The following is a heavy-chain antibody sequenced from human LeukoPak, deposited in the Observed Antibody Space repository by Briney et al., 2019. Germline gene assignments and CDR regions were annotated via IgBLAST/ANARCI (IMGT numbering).Heavy chain of an antibody. CDR2: ISSSSSTV. J-gene: IGHJ4*02. Sequence: GGSLRLSCAASGYILSSYSMNWVRQAPGKGLEGVSYISSSSSTVYYADSVKGRFTISRDNAKNSLYLQMNSLTDEDTAVYYCARAIVGVLEYWGQGALVTVSS. D-gene: IGHD1-26*01. CDR1: GYILSSYS. CDR3: ARAIVGVLEY. V-gene: IGHV3-48*02.